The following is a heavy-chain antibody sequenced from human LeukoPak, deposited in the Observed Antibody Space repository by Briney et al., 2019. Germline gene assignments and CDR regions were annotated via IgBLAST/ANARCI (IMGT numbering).Heavy chain of an antibody. J-gene: IGHJ4*02. CDR1: GGSISSPGYY. CDR2: IYYNGNT. CDR3: ARDTHLGY. D-gene: IGHD5-18*01. Sequence: SETLSLTCTVSGGSISSPGYYWGWLRQPPGKGLEWIGSIYYNGNTYHNPSLKSPVTMSVDTSRNQFSLKLSSVTAADAAVYYCARDTHLGYWGQGTLVTVSS. V-gene: IGHV4-39*01.